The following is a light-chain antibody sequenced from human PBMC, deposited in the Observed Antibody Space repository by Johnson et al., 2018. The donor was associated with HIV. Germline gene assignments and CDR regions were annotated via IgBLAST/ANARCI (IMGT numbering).Light chain of an antibody. Sequence: TQRPSVSAAPGQKVTISCSGSSSNIGNNYVSWYQQLPGTAPKLLIYENNKRPSGIPDRFYGSKSGTSATLGITGLQTGDEADYYCGTWDSSLSVYVFGTGTKVTVL. V-gene: IGLV1-51*02. CDR1: SSNIGNNY. J-gene: IGLJ1*01. CDR2: ENN. CDR3: GTWDSSLSVYV.